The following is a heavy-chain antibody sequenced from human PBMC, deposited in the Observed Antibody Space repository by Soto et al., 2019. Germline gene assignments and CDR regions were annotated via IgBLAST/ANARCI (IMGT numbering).Heavy chain of an antibody. CDR1: GLTFSDAW. CDR2: IRSTGDGATT. V-gene: IGHV3-15*07. D-gene: IGHD2-15*01. Sequence: EVQLVESGGGLVKPGGSLGLSCEVSGLTFSDAWVSWVRQAPGKGLEWVGLIRSTGDGATTDYGAPVRGRFTISRDDSKNMIYLQRNSVKPEDTALYFCTHIIRWGDTVAVVPVTTYYYALGAWGQGTTVTVSS. J-gene: IGHJ6*02. CDR3: THIIRWGDTVAVVPVTTYYYALGA.